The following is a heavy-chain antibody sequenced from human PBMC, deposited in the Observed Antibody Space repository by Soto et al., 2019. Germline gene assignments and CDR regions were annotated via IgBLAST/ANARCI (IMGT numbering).Heavy chain of an antibody. CDR1: GGSISGGGYS. V-gene: IGHV4-30-2*01. D-gene: IGHD5-12*01. J-gene: IGHJ4*02. CDR3: ARGGYSGYDFMFDY. Sequence: LQLQESGSGLVKPSQTLSLTCAVSGGSISGGGYSWNWIRQPPGKGLEYIGYIYHSGSTYYDPSLRSRVIISLDKSKNQFSLKLSSVTAADTAVYYCARGGYSGYDFMFDYWGQGTLVTVSS. CDR2: IYHSGST.